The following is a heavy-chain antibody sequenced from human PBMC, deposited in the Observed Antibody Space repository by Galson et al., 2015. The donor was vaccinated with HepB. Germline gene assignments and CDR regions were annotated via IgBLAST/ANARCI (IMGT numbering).Heavy chain of an antibody. CDR3: VRGGFWSGYLGLDYYYFYYMDV. Sequence: SLRLSCAASGFIFDDYGMSWVRKSPGKGLEWVSGISRNDDFKAYADFVKGGFTISRDNAKNSLYLQMNSLRADDTALYYCVRGGFWSGYLGLDYYYFYYMDVWGKGTTVTVSS. D-gene: IGHD3-3*01. J-gene: IGHJ6*03. V-gene: IGHV3-20*04. CDR2: ISRNDDFK. CDR1: GFIFDDYG.